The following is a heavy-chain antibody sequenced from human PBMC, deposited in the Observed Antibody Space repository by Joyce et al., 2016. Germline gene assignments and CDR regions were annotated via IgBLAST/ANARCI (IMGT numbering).Heavy chain of an antibody. CDR3: AKVAEGSAVYFYYMDV. J-gene: IGHJ6*03. D-gene: IGHD6-6*01. CDR2: ISGSGGSI. V-gene: IGHV3-23*01. CDR1: GFTFSSYA. Sequence: EVQLLESGGGLVQPAGSLRLSCAASGFTFSSYAMSWVRQAPGKGLEWVSVISGSGGSIYDADSVKGRFTFSRDNSKNTLHLQMNSLRAEDTAVYYCAKVAEGSAVYFYYMDVWGKGTTVTVSS.